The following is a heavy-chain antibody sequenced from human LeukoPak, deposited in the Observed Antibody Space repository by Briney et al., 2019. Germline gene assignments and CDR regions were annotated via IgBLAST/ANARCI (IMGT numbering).Heavy chain of an antibody. CDR1: GFSLSSYS. CDR3: ARDHSGVWPRRDAFDI. CDR2: ISTGTGYM. V-gene: IGHV3-21*01. Sequence: GGSLRLSCAASGFSLSSYSMNWVRQAPGKGLEWVSYISTGTGYMYYADSVKGRFTISRDDAKNSLYLQMNSLRAEDTAVYYCARDHSGVWPRRDAFDIWGQGTMVTVSS. J-gene: IGHJ3*02. D-gene: IGHD6-19*01.